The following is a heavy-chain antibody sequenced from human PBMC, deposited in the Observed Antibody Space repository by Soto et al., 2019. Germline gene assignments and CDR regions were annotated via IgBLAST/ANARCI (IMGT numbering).Heavy chain of an antibody. J-gene: IGHJ6*02. CDR3: AREVYYDSSGYWPYYYYGMDV. CDR1: GFTFSRYA. CDR2: KSYDGRNK. V-gene: IGHV3-30*04. Sequence: PGGSLRLSCAASGFTFSRYAMYWVRQTPGKGLEWVAVKSYDGRNKYYADSVKGRSTISRDKSKNTLYLQMNSLRAEDTAVYYCAREVYYDSSGYWPYYYYGMDVWGQGTTVTVSS. D-gene: IGHD3-22*01.